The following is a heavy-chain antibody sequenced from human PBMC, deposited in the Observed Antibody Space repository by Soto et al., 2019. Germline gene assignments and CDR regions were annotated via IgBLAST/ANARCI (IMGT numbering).Heavy chain of an antibody. D-gene: IGHD6-19*01. J-gene: IGHJ4*02. CDR2: ISSTSSTI. Sequence: PGGSLRLSCAASGFTFSSYSMNWVRQAPGKGLEWVSYISSTSSTIYYADSVKGRYTISRDNAENSLFLQMNSLTDEDTAVYFCARVRSSGWPIDFWGQGTLVTVSS. CDR1: GFTFSSYS. CDR3: ARVRSSGWPIDF. V-gene: IGHV3-48*02.